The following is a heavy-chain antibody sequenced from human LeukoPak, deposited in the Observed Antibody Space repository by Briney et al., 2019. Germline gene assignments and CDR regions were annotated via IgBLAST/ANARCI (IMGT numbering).Heavy chain of an antibody. J-gene: IGHJ4*02. CDR3: ARDQLWFGELPFDY. D-gene: IGHD3-10*01. V-gene: IGHV3-30*02. CDR2: IRYDGSVN. Sequence: RPGGSLRLSCAASGFTFSSFGMHWVRQAPGKGLEWVSFIRYDGSVNFYADSVKGRFTISRDNSKNTLYLQMNSLRAEDTAVYYCARDQLWFGELPFDYWGQGTLVTVSS. CDR1: GFTFSSFG.